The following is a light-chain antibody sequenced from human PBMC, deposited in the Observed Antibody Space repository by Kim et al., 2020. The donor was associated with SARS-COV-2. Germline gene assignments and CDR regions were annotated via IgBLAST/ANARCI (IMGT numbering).Light chain of an antibody. Sequence: SYELTQAPSVSVSPGQTARITCSGDALSKQYVHWYQQKPGQAPLLVINKDSERPSGIPERFSGSSSGRTATLTITGVQAEDEADYYCQSIDGTSTYRVFGGGTKVTVL. V-gene: IGLV3-25*03. J-gene: IGLJ3*02. CDR1: ALSKQY. CDR2: KDS. CDR3: QSIDGTSTYRV.